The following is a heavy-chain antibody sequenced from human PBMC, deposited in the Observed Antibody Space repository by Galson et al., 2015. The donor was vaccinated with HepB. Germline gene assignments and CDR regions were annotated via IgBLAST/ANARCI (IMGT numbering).Heavy chain of an antibody. D-gene: IGHD5-24*01. Sequence: SVKVSCKAYRYTFTKFGISWVRQAPGQGLEWMGWINPYNGNTNYAQKFQGRVIMTTDTSMSTAYMELRSLRSDDTAVYYCARGGMATIGGPTFDYWGQGTLVTVSS. CDR3: ARGGMATIGGPTFDY. J-gene: IGHJ4*02. CDR1: RYTFTKFG. CDR2: INPYNGNT. V-gene: IGHV1-18*01.